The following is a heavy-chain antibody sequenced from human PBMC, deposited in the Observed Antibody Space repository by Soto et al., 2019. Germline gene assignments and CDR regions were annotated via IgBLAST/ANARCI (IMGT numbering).Heavy chain of an antibody. J-gene: IGHJ6*02. D-gene: IGHD3-3*01. CDR1: GGSISSYY. CDR3: AGERITIFGVVIRSYGMDV. Sequence: SETLSLTCTVSGGSISSYYWSWIRQPPGKGLEWIGYIYYSGSTNYNPSLKSRVTISVDTSKNQFSLKLSSVTAADTAVYYCAGERITIFGVVIRSYGMDVWGQGTTVTVSS. CDR2: IYYSGST. V-gene: IGHV4-59*01.